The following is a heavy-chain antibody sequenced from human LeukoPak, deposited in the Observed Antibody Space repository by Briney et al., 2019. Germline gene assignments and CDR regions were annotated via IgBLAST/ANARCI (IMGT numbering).Heavy chain of an antibody. Sequence: PGGSLRLSCAASGFTFSSYGMHWVRQAPGKGLEWVAVISYDGSNKYYADSVKGRFTISRDNSKNTLYLQMNSLRAEDTAVYYCDRGSGSDVWGQGTTVTVSS. CDR3: DRGSGSDV. D-gene: IGHD3-10*01. CDR2: ISYDGSNK. CDR1: GFTFSSYG. V-gene: IGHV3-30*03. J-gene: IGHJ6*02.